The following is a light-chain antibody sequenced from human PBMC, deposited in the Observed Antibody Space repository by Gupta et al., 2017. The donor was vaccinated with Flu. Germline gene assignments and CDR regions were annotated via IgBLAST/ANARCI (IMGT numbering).Light chain of an antibody. Sequence: PSSLSASVGDRVTITCRASQGIGKYVGWYQQKPGKAPKRLISDASSLQGGVPSRFSGSRFGTKFTLTIRSLQPGDIATYFCQKSNSNPLTFGHGTKVDIK. J-gene: IGKJ3*01. V-gene: IGKV1-17*01. CDR3: QKSNSNPLT. CDR2: DAS. CDR1: QGIGKY.